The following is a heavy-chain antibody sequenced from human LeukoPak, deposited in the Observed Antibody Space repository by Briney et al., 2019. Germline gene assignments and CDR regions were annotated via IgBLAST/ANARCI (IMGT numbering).Heavy chain of an antibody. V-gene: IGHV1-58*01. Sequence: GASVKVSCKASGFTFTSSAVQWVRQAHGQRLEWIGWIVVGSGNTNYAQKFQERVTITRDMSTSTAYMELSSLRSEDTAVYYCAAATYYDFWSGHPNFDYWGQGTLVTVSS. CDR3: AAATYYDFWSGHPNFDY. D-gene: IGHD3-3*01. J-gene: IGHJ4*02. CDR1: GFTFTSSA. CDR2: IVVGSGNT.